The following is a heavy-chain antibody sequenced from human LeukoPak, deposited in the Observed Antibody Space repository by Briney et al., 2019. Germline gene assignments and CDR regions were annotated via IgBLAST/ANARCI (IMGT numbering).Heavy chain of an antibody. Sequence: NPGGSLRLSCEASGFTFSAYAMTWVRQAPGKGLEWVSSIGSDNKPHYSESVKGRFAISRDNSKNTLYLQMNSLRAEDTAMYYCARDYCSSVSCMDAWGQGTTVTVSS. J-gene: IGHJ6*02. CDR1: GFTFSAYA. CDR2: IGSDNKP. D-gene: IGHD2-2*01. CDR3: ARDYCSSVSCMDA. V-gene: IGHV3-69-1*01.